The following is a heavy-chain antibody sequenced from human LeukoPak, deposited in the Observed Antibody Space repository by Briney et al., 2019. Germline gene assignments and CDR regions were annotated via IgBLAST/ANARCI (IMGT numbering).Heavy chain of an antibody. CDR3: ARPPRGYSYQPPDY. J-gene: IGHJ4*02. D-gene: IGHD5-18*01. Sequence: GGSLRLSCAASGFTFSSYAMRWVRQSPGKGLEWVSAISGSGGSTYYADSVKGRFTISRDNSKNTLYLQMNSLRAEDTAVYYCARPPRGYSYQPPDYWGQGTLVTVSS. CDR1: GFTFSSYA. V-gene: IGHV3-23*01. CDR2: ISGSGGST.